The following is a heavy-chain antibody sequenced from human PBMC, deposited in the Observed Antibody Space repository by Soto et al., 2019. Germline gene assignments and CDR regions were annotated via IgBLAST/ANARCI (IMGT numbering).Heavy chain of an antibody. CDR2: ISSSSSYI. Sequence: PGGSLRLSCAASGFTFSSYSMNWVRQAPGRGLEWVSSISSSSSYIYYADSVKGRFTISRDNSKNTLYLQMNSLRAEDTAVYYCVKDAVGIAAAGYFDYWAREPWSPSPQ. CDR3: VKDAVGIAAAGYFDY. J-gene: IGHJ4*02. V-gene: IGHV3-21*01. CDR1: GFTFSSYS. D-gene: IGHD6-13*01.